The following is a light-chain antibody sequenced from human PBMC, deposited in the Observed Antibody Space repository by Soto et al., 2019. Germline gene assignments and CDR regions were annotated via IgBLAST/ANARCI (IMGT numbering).Light chain of an antibody. Sequence: DIQMTQSPSSLSASVGYRFTVTCRASQGIGNYLAWYQQRPGKVPKLLIYAASTLQSGVPSRFSGSGSGPDFTLTISSLQPEDVATYHCQKYDQAPLTFGGGTTGDIK. CDR1: QGIGNY. CDR3: QKYDQAPLT. CDR2: AAS. V-gene: IGKV1-27*01. J-gene: IGKJ4*01.